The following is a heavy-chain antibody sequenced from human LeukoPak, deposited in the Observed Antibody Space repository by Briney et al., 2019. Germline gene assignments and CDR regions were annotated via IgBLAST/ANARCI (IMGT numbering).Heavy chain of an antibody. J-gene: IGHJ4*02. D-gene: IGHD1-26*01. CDR3: ARDSGSYYFDY. Sequence: GGSLRLSCAASGFSVSNYALSWIRQAPGKGLEWVSYISSSSSYTNYADSVKGRFTISRDNAKNSLYLQMNSLRAEDTAVYYCARDSGSYYFDYWGQGTLVTVSS. CDR2: ISSSSSYT. CDR1: GFSVSNYA. V-gene: IGHV3-11*06.